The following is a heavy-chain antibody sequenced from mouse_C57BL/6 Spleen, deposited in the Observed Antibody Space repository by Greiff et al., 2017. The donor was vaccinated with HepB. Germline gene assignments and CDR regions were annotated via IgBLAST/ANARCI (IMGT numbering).Heavy chain of an antibody. Sequence: DVMLVESGGGLVKPGGSLKLSCAASGFTFSDYGMHWVRQAPEKGLEWVAYISSGSSTIYYADTVKGRFTISRDNAKNTLFLQMTSLRSEYTAMYYCARLGAMDYWGQGTSVTVSS. D-gene: IGHD4-1*01. J-gene: IGHJ4*01. CDR1: GFTFSDYG. V-gene: IGHV5-17*01. CDR2: ISSGSSTI. CDR3: ARLGAMDY.